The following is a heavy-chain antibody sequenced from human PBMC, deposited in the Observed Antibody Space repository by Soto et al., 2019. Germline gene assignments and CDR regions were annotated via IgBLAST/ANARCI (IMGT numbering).Heavy chain of an antibody. J-gene: IGHJ5*02. Sequence: GASVKVSSKASGDTFTGYYMHSVRQSPGQGLEWMGWINPNSDNTGYAQKFQGRVTMTRNTSISTAYMELSSLRSEDTAVYYCARGAPYTIFGVPLLPQGYNWFDPWGQGTLVPVSS. CDR3: ARGAPYTIFGVPLLPQGYNWFDP. V-gene: IGHV1-8*02. CDR2: INPNSDNT. CDR1: GDTFTGYY. D-gene: IGHD3-3*01.